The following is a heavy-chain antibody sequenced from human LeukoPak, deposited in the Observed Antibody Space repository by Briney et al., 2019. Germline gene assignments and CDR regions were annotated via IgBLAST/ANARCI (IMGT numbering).Heavy chain of an antibody. CDR2: IYYSGST. CDR1: GGSISSYY. CDR3: ARQGLHHDDQFDY. V-gene: IGHV4-59*08. D-gene: IGHD2-21*02. J-gene: IGHJ4*02. Sequence: SETLSLTCTVSGGSISSYYWSWIRQPPGKGLEWIGYIYYSGSTNYNPSLKSRVTISVDTSKNQFSLKLSSVTAADTAVYYCARQGLHHDDQFDYWGQGTLVTVSS.